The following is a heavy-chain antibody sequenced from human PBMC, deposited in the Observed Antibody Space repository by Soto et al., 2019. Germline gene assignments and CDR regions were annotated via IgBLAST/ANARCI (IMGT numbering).Heavy chain of an antibody. D-gene: IGHD3-22*01. CDR1: GFIFSDYW. CDR3: ATAQYYERSDF. CDR2: INSDGTSS. Sequence: EVQLVESGGGLVQPGGSLRLSCAASGFIFSDYWMHWVRQAPGKGLVWVSRINSDGTSSKYADSVKGRFTIARDNAKRTLFLQMNSLRAEDTGVYDCATAQYYERSDFWGQGTLVTVSS. V-gene: IGHV3-74*01. J-gene: IGHJ4*02.